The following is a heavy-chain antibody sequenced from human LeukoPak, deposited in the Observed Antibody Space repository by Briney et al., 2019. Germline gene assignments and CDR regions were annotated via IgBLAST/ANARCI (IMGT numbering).Heavy chain of an antibody. CDR3: ARDPTAYYDSSGYYLNTIDY. J-gene: IGHJ4*02. Sequence: GGSLRLSCAASGFTFSSYSMNWVRQAPGKGLEWVAVIWYDGSNKYYADSVKGRFTISRDNSKKTLYLQMNSLRAEDTAVYYCARDPTAYYDSSGYYLNTIDYWGQGTLVTVSS. CDR2: IWYDGSNK. V-gene: IGHV3-33*08. D-gene: IGHD3-22*01. CDR1: GFTFSSYS.